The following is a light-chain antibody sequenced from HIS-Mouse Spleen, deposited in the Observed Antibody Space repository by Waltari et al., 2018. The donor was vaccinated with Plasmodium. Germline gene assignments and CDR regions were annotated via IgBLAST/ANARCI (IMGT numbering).Light chain of an antibody. J-gene: IGKJ3*01. CDR1: QGISSD. Sequence: AIRMTQSPSSFSASTGDRVTITCRASQGISSDLAWYQQKPGKAPKLLIYAASTLQSGVPSRFSGSGSGTDFTLTISCLQSEDFATYYCQQYYSYPFTVGPGTKVDIK. CDR3: QQYYSYPFT. CDR2: AAS. V-gene: IGKV1-8*01.